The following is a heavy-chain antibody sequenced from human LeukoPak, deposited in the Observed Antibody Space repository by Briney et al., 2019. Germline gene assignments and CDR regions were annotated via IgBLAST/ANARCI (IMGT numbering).Heavy chain of an antibody. Sequence: ASVKVSCKVSGYTLTELSMHWVRQAPGKGLEWMGGFDPEDGETIYAQKFQGRVTMTEDTSTDTAYMELSSLRSEDTAVYYCATLVGATSVLDYWGQGTLVTVSS. J-gene: IGHJ4*02. CDR2: FDPEDGET. CDR1: GYTLTELS. D-gene: IGHD1-26*01. CDR3: ATLVGATSVLDY. V-gene: IGHV1-24*01.